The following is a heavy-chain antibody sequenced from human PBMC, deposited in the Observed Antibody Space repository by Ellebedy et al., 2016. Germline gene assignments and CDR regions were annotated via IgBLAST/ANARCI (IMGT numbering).Heavy chain of an antibody. Sequence: GESLKISCVASGYTFSSFAIHWVRQAPGKGLEWVGIVWYDGNNKYYADSVKGRFTISRDNSRNTVFLEMSSLRAEDTAVYYCSRGAYKSAAGFDYWGPGTLITVSS. CDR2: VWYDGNNK. D-gene: IGHD5-12*01. CDR1: GYTFSSFA. J-gene: IGHJ4*02. V-gene: IGHV3-33*01. CDR3: SRGAYKSAAGFDY.